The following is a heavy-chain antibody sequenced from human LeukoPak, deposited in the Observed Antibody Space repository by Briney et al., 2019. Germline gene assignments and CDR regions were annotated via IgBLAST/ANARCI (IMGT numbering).Heavy chain of an antibody. D-gene: IGHD5-18*01. V-gene: IGHV1-69*13. CDR1: GYTFTSYA. CDR2: IIPIFGTA. Sequence: GASVRVSCKASGYTFTSYAISWARQAPGQGLEWMGGIIPIFGTANYAQKFQGRVTITADESTSTAYMELSSLRSEDTAVYYCAAVDTAMSYYYYMDVWGKGTTVTVSS. J-gene: IGHJ6*03. CDR3: AAVDTAMSYYYYMDV.